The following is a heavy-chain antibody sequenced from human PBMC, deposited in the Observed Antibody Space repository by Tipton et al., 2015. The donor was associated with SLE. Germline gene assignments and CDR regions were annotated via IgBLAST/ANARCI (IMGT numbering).Heavy chain of an antibody. Sequence: QLVQSGAEVRKPGESLKISCKGSGYSFTSYWIVWVRQMPGKGLEWMGIIYLGDSDTNYSPSFQGHVTISADKSISTAYLQWSSLKASDTAMYYCARTYVWGSLCYIDYWGQGTLVTVSS. D-gene: IGHD3-16*01. CDR1: GYSFTSYW. CDR2: IYLGDSDT. CDR3: ARTYVWGSLCYIDY. J-gene: IGHJ4*02. V-gene: IGHV5-51*03.